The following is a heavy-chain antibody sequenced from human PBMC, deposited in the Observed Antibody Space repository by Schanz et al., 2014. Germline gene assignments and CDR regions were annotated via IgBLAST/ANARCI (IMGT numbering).Heavy chain of an antibody. CDR1: EFSFSSFG. Sequence: EVQLVESGGGLVQPRGSLRLSCAASEFSFSSFGMNWVRQAPGKGLEWVSYISSSSSTIYYADSVKGRFTISRDNAKNSLYLQMNSLRAEDTGVYYCAKDGRLPYYGTGSDFDYWGQGTLXAVSS. CDR2: ISSSSSTI. J-gene: IGHJ4*02. D-gene: IGHD3-22*01. V-gene: IGHV3-48*01. CDR3: AKDGRLPYYGTGSDFDY.